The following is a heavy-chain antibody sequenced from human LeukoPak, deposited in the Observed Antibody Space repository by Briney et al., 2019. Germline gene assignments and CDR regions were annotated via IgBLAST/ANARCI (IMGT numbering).Heavy chain of an antibody. V-gene: IGHV3-23*01. D-gene: IGHD1-26*01. J-gene: IGHJ4*02. CDR1: GFTFSDYA. Sequence: GGSLRLSCAASGFTFSDYAMTWVRQAPGKGLEWVATISGSGVMTYYADSVKGRFTVSGDNSKNTLYLQMSSRTAADTAVYYCAKGRSIGTYYTFDHWGQGTLVTVSA. CDR3: AKGRSIGTYYTFDH. CDR2: ISGSGVMT.